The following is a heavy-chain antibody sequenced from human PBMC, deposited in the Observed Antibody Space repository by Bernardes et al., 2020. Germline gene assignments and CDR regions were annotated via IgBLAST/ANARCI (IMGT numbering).Heavy chain of an antibody. CDR1: GGTFSSYA. D-gene: IGHD2-2*01. Sequence: SVKVSCKASGGTFSSYAISWVRQAPGQGLEWMGGIIPIFGTANYAQKFQGRVTITADKSTSTAYMELSSLRSEDTAVYYCARDPRGYYCSSTSCYSGSAFDIWGQGTMVTVSS. J-gene: IGHJ3*02. V-gene: IGHV1-69*06. CDR2: IIPIFGTA. CDR3: ARDPRGYYCSSTSCYSGSAFDI.